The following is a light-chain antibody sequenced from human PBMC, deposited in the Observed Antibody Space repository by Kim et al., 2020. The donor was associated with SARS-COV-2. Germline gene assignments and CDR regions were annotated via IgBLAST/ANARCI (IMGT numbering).Light chain of an antibody. J-gene: IGKJ4*01. CDR1: QSLISYD. CDR3: QHYGTSPLT. V-gene: IGKV3-20*01. CDR2: GAS. Sequence: PGERATVSCRASQSLISYDLALYQQKPLQAPRLLIYGASSRATGIPDRFSGSGSETDCILTVSRLDPEDFAVYYCQHYGTSPLTFVGGTKVDIK.